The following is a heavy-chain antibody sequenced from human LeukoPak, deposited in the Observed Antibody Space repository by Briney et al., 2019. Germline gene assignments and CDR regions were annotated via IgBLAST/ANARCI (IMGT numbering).Heavy chain of an antibody. J-gene: IGHJ4*02. Sequence: GESLKISCKGSGYSFTSYWIGWVRQMPGKGLEWMGIIYPGDSDTRYSPSFQGQVTISADKPISTAYLQWSSLKASDTAMYYCARPHVGYGSGSYYTYYFDYWGQGTLVTVSS. V-gene: IGHV5-51*01. CDR3: ARPHVGYGSGSYYTYYFDY. CDR1: GYSFTSYW. CDR2: IYPGDSDT. D-gene: IGHD3-10*01.